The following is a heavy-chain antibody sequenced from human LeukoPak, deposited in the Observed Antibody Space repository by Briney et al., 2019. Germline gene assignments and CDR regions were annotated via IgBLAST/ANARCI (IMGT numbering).Heavy chain of an antibody. CDR1: GYTLTELS. D-gene: IGHD5-18*01. CDR3: ATGGWPAMARFDAFDI. CDR2: FDPEDGET. V-gene: IGHV1-24*01. J-gene: IGHJ3*02. Sequence: ASVKVSCKVSGYTLTELSMHWVRQAPGKGLEWMGGFDPEDGETIYAQKFQGRVTMTEDTSTDTAYMELSSLRSEDTAVYYCATGGWPAMARFDAFDIWGQGTMVTVSS.